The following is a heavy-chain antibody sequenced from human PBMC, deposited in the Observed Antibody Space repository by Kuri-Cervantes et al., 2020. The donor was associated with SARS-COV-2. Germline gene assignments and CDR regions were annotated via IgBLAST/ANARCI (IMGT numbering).Heavy chain of an antibody. J-gene: IGHJ4*02. V-gene: IGHV3-7*01. CDR2: IKQDGSEK. D-gene: IGHD3-22*01. CDR3: ARDLGYYYDSSGYYDLGY. Sequence: GGSLRLSCAASGFTFSSYWMSWVRQAPGKGLEWVANIKQDGSEKYYVDSVKGRFTISRDNAKNSLYLQMNSLRAEDTAVYYCARDLGYYYDSSGYYDLGYWGQGTLVTVSS. CDR1: GFTFSSYW.